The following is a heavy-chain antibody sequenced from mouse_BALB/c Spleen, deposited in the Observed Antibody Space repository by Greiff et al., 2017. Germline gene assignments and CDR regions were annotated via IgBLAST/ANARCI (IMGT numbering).Heavy chain of an antibody. V-gene: IGHV5-4*02. J-gene: IGHJ3*01. Sequence: EVQLVESGGGLVKPGGSLKLSCAASGFAFSSYDMSWVRQTPEKRLEWVATISDGGSYTYYPDSVKGRFTISRDNAKNNLYLQMSSLKSEDTAMYYCARDQEFAYWGQGTLVTVSA. CDR3: ARDQEFAY. CDR1: GFAFSSYD. D-gene: IGHD3-2*02. CDR2: ISDGGSYT.